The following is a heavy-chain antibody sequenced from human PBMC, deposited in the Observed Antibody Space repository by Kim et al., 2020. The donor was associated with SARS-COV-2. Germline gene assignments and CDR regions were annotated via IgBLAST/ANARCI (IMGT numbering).Heavy chain of an antibody. CDR3: ARAGLSDYYYDSSGYSTFDC. CDR1: GYTFTSYG. CDR2: ISAYNGNT. V-gene: IGHV1-18*04. J-gene: IGHJ4*02. Sequence: ASVKVSCKASGYTFTSYGISWVRQAPGQGLEWMGWISAYNGNTNYAQKLQGRVTMTTDTSTSTAYMELRSLRSDDTAVYYCARAGLSDYYYDSSGYSTFDCWGQGTLFTVSS. D-gene: IGHD3-22*01.